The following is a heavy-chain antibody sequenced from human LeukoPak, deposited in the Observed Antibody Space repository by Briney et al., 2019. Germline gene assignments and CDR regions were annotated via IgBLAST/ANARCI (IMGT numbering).Heavy chain of an antibody. Sequence: PGGSLRLSCGTSGFTFSSYGMHWVRQAPGKGLEWVAFIRFDGRNKYHADSVKGRFTISRDNSKNTLYLQMNSLRAEDTAVYYCARVSYDSRDRWGQGTLVTVSS. J-gene: IGHJ4*02. CDR1: GFTFSSYG. CDR2: IRFDGRNK. D-gene: IGHD3-22*01. CDR3: ARVSYDSRDR. V-gene: IGHV3-30*02.